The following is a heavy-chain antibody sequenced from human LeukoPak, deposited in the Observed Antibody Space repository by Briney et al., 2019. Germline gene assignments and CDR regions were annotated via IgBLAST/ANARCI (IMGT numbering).Heavy chain of an antibody. CDR1: GYTFTSYG. Sequence: ASVKVSCKASGYTFTSYGISWVRQAPGQGLEWMGWISAYNGNTNYAQKLQGRVTMATDTSTSTAYMELRSLRSDDTAVYYCATPSTPRGDSWQSWGQGTLDTVSS. V-gene: IGHV1-18*01. CDR2: ISAYNGNT. D-gene: IGHD5-12*01. CDR3: ATPSTPRGDSWQS. J-gene: IGHJ5*02.